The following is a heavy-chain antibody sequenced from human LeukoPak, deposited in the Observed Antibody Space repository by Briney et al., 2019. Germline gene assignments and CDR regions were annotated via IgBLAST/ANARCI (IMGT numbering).Heavy chain of an antibody. J-gene: IGHJ3*02. V-gene: IGHV1-24*01. CDR3: ATDYGSGSYYHDAFDI. D-gene: IGHD3-10*01. Sequence: ASVKVSCKASGYTLTELSMHWVRQAPGKGLEWMGGFDPEDGETIYAQKFQGRVTMTEDTSTDTAYMELSSLRSEDTAVYYCATDYGSGSYYHDAFDIWGQGTMVTVSS. CDR2: FDPEDGET. CDR1: GYTLTELS.